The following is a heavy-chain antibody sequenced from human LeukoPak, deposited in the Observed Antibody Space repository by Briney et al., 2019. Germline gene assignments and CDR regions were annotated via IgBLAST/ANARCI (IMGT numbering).Heavy chain of an antibody. J-gene: IGHJ4*02. CDR3: ARDTGGYCSGGSCYSFDY. V-gene: IGHV4-39*07. D-gene: IGHD2-15*01. Sequence: SETLSLTCTVSGGSISSSSYYWGWIRQPPGKGLEWIGSIYYSGSTYYNPSLKSRVTISVDTSKNQFSLKLSSVTAADTAVYYCARDTGGYCSGGSCYSFDYWGQGTLVTVSS. CDR1: GGSISSSSYY. CDR2: IYYSGST.